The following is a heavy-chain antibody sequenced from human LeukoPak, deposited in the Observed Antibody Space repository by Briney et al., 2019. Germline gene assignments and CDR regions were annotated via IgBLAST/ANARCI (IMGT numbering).Heavy chain of an antibody. D-gene: IGHD4-17*01. CDR3: ARGLYNDYGGGLPWDY. J-gene: IGHJ4*02. CDR1: GGSFSGYY. Sequence: PSETLSLTCAVYGGSFSGYYWSWIRQPPGEGLEWIGEINHSGSTNYNPSLKSRVTISVDTSKNQFSLKLSSVTAADTAVYYCARGLYNDYGGGLPWDYWGQGTLVTVSS. CDR2: INHSGST. V-gene: IGHV4-34*01.